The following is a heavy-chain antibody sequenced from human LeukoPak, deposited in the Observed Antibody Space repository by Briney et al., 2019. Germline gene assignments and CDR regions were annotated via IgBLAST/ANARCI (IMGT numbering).Heavy chain of an antibody. Sequence: SVNVSCKASVGTFSSYAISWVRQAPGQGLEWVGGIIPIFGTANYAQKFQGRVTITADESTSTAYMELSSLRSEDTAVYYCARDGGGIVGATIGYYWGQGTLVTVSS. V-gene: IGHV1-69*13. D-gene: IGHD1-26*01. CDR1: VGTFSSYA. CDR2: IIPIFGTA. J-gene: IGHJ4*02. CDR3: ARDGGGIVGATIGYY.